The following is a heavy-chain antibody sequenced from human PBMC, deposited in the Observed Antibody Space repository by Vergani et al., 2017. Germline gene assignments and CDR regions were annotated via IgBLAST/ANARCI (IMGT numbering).Heavy chain of an antibody. J-gene: IGHJ5*02. CDR3: AKDLGTSSGGGWFDP. CDR1: GFTFDDYA. V-gene: IGHV3-9*01. D-gene: IGHD6-6*01. Sequence: EVQLVESGGGLVQPGRSLRLSCAASGFTFDDYAMHWVRQAPGKGLEWVSGISWTSNSIGYADSVKGRFTISRDNAKNSLYLQMNSLRAEDTALYYCAKDLGTSSGGGWFDPWGQGTLVTVSS. CDR2: ISWTSNSI.